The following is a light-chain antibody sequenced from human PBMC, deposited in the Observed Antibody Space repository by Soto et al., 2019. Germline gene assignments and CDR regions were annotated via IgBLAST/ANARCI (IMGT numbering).Light chain of an antibody. CDR2: EAS. Sequence: IQMTQSPSSLSASVGDRVTITCRASQSISTWLAWYQQKPGKAPRLLIYEASTLGSGVPSRFSGSGSGTEFTLTISSLQPDDFATYYCQQSTSFPRTLGQGTKVDIK. J-gene: IGKJ1*01. V-gene: IGKV1-5*03. CDR3: QQSTSFPRT. CDR1: QSISTW.